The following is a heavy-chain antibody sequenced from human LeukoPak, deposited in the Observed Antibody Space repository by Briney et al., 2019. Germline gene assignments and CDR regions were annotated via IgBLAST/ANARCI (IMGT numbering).Heavy chain of an antibody. Sequence: GGSLRLSCAASGFTFSSYAMHWVRQAPGKGLEWVAVISYDGSNKYYADSVKGRFTISRDNSKITLYLQMNSLRAEDTAVYYCAKVIRRGYDLPYYFDYWGQGTLVTVSS. J-gene: IGHJ4*02. CDR1: GFTFSSYA. D-gene: IGHD5-12*01. CDR2: ISYDGSNK. V-gene: IGHV3-30*07. CDR3: AKVIRRGYDLPYYFDY.